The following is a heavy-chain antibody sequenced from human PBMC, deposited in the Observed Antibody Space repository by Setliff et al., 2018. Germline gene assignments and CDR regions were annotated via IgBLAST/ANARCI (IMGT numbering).Heavy chain of an antibody. Sequence: PSETLSLTCTVSGGSFTTYYWSWIRQSPGKGLEWLGTVYHSGGTYYNPSLKSRVTISEDMSENQISLRLTSVTAADTAVYYCASSQFYINFGSWGQGTLVTVSS. CDR3: ASSQFYINFGS. V-gene: IGHV4-59*05. CDR2: VYHSGGT. D-gene: IGHD6-6*01. CDR1: GGSFTTYY. J-gene: IGHJ4*02.